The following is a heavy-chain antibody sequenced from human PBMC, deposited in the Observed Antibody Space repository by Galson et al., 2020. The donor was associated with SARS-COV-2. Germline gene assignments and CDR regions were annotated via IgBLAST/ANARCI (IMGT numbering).Heavy chain of an antibody. CDR1: GFTFSSYW. J-gene: IGHJ4*02. Sequence: GGSLRLSCAASGFTFSSYWMSWVRQAPGKGLEWVANIKQDGSEKYYVDSVKGRFTISRDNAKNSLYLQMNSLRAEDTAVYYCARDQALEEAYCGGDCYSPFDYWGQGTLVTVSS. V-gene: IGHV3-7*01. D-gene: IGHD2-21*02. CDR2: IKQDGSEK. CDR3: ARDQALEEAYCGGDCYSPFDY.